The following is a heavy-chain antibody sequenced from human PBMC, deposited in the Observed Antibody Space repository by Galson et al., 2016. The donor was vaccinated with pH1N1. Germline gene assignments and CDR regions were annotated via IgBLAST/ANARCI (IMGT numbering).Heavy chain of an antibody. CDR1: GFTFSSHW. V-gene: IGHV3-74*01. J-gene: IGHJ4*02. CDR2: INGDGSST. CDR3: TRENHHKFDY. Sequence: SLRLSCAASGFTFSSHWMHWVRQAPGKGLVWVSRINGDGSSTSYADSVKGRFTISRDNARNTLYLQMDSLRAEDTAVYYCTRENHHKFDYWGQGTLVTVSS.